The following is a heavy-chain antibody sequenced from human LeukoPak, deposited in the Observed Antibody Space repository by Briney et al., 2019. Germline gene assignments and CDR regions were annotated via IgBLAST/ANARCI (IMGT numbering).Heavy chain of an antibody. CDR2: ISSSGSTI. CDR3: AKGFRTTMVRGVIITPYYFDY. Sequence: GGSLRLSCAASGFTFSDYYMSWIRQAPGKGLEWVSYISSSGSTIYYADSVKGRFTISRDNSKNTLYLQMNSLRGEDTAIYYCAKGFRTTMVRGVIITPYYFDYWGQGTLVTVSS. D-gene: IGHD3-10*01. CDR1: GFTFSDYY. V-gene: IGHV3-11*01. J-gene: IGHJ4*02.